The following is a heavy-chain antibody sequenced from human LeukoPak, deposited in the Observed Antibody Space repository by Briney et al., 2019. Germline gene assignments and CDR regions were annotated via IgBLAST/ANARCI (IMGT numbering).Heavy chain of an antibody. J-gene: IGHJ4*02. CDR3: ATDRNEGKYYDY. V-gene: IGHV3-33*01. D-gene: IGHD2/OR15-2a*01. Sequence: RSLRLSCVASGLKFRNYGMHWVRQAPGKGLEWVTFIWYDGSHQYYIDSVKGRFTVSRDNAKSTLYLQMDSLRAEDTAVYYCATDRNEGKYYDYWGQGTLVTVSS. CDR1: GLKFRNYG. CDR2: IWYDGSHQ.